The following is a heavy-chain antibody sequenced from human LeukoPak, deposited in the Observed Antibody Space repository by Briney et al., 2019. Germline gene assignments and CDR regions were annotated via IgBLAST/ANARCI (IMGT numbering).Heavy chain of an antibody. CDR2: IDHSGST. CDR1: GYSISSGYY. CDR3: ARQSGTFTIDDAFDL. D-gene: IGHD3-3*01. V-gene: IGHV4-38-2*02. Sequence: SETLSLTCTASGYSISSGYYWGWIRQPPGKGLQWIGSIDHSGSTHYKLSLKSRVTISVDTSKNQFSLRLSSVTAADTAVYYCARQSGTFTIDDAFDLWGQGTVVTVSS. J-gene: IGHJ3*01.